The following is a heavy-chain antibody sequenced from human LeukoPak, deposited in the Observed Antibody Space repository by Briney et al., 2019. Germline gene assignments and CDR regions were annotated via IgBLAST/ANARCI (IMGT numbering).Heavy chain of an antibody. J-gene: IGHJ4*02. Sequence: GGSLRLSCAASGFTVSSNYMSWVRQAPGKGLEWVSVIYSGGSTYYADSVKGRFTISRDNSKNTLYLQMNSLRAEDTAVYYCARAGRSSGSYSPGDYWGQGTLVTVSS. V-gene: IGHV3-66*01. CDR2: IYSGGST. CDR3: ARAGRSSGSYSPGDY. CDR1: GFTVSSNY. D-gene: IGHD3-10*01.